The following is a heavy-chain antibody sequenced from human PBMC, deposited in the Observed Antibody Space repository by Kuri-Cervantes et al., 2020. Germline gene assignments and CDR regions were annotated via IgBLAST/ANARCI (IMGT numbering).Heavy chain of an antibody. CDR2: ISVGSTTI. Sequence: GGSLRLSCAATGFTFSGYSMNWIRRAPGKGLEWLAYISVGSTTIYYADSVKGRFTISRDNAKNSLYLQMNSLRAEDTAVYYCAREYSSGWYHYYYYYGMDVWGQGTTVTVSS. J-gene: IGHJ6*02. CDR1: GFTFSGYS. D-gene: IGHD6-19*01. CDR3: AREYSSGWYHYYYYYGMDV. V-gene: IGHV3-48*04.